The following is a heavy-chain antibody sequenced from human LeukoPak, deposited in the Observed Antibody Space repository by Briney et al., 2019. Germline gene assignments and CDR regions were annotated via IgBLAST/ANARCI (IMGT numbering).Heavy chain of an antibody. CDR1: GFTFSSYS. V-gene: IGHV3-48*01. CDR2: ISSSSSTI. Sequence: GGCLRLSCAASGFTFSSYSMIWVREAPGKGLEWVSYISSSSSTIYYADAVKGRFTISRDNAKNSLYLQTNSLRAKDMSVYYCARALLWFGEFHFDYWGQGTLVTVSS. J-gene: IGHJ4*02. D-gene: IGHD3-10*01. CDR3: ARALLWFGEFHFDY.